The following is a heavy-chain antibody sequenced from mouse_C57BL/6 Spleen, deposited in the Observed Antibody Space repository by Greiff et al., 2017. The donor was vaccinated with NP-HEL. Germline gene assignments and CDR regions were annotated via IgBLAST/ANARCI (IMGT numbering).Heavy chain of an antibody. J-gene: IGHJ3*01. CDR3: TDGNLFAY. V-gene: IGHV14-4*01. CDR2: IDPENGDT. D-gene: IGHD2-1*01. Sequence: EVQLQQSGAELVRPGASVKLSCTASGFNIKDDYMHWVKQRPEQGLEWIGWIDPENGDTEYASKFQGKATITADPSSNTAYLQLSSLTSEDTAVYYCTDGNLFAYWGQGTLVTVSA. CDR1: GFNIKDDY.